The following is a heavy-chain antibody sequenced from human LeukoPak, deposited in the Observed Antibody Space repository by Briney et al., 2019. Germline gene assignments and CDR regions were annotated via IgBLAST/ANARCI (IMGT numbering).Heavy chain of an antibody. CDR2: IDNGGTTT. D-gene: IGHD4-11*01. CDR3: ARVRSDYSSLSPPDY. J-gene: IGHJ4*02. CDR1: GFSFSTYW. V-gene: IGHV3-74*01. Sequence: GGSLRLSCVASGFSFSTYWMHWVRQAPGKGLVWVSRIDNGGTTTLYADSVRGRFTISRDNAKNTLYLQMNSLRAEDTAIYFCARVRSDYSSLSPPDYWGQGTPVTVSS.